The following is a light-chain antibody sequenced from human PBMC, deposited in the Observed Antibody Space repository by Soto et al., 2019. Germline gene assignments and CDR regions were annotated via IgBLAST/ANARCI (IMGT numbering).Light chain of an antibody. Sequence: QSALTQPASVSGSPGQSITISCTGTRSDVGGYKYVSWYQHHPGKAPKVMIYDVSNRPSGVSNRFSGSKSANTASLTISGPQAEDGADYYCSSYTSSSTYVFGTGTKLTAL. CDR3: SSYTSSSTYV. J-gene: IGLJ1*01. V-gene: IGLV2-14*03. CDR1: RSDVGGYKY. CDR2: DVS.